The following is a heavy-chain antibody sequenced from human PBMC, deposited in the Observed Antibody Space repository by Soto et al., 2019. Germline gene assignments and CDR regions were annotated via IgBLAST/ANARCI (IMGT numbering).Heavy chain of an antibody. J-gene: IGHJ4*02. CDR2: IIPIFGTA. CDR1: GGTFSSYA. D-gene: IGHD3-22*01. CDR3: ASLDYDSSGYRPIYYFDY. Sequence: SVKVSCKASGGTFSSYAISWVRQAPGQGLEWMGGIIPIFGTANYAQKFQGRVTITADESTSTAYMELSSLRSEDTAVYYCASLDYDSSGYRPIYYFDYWGQGTLVTVSS. V-gene: IGHV1-69*13.